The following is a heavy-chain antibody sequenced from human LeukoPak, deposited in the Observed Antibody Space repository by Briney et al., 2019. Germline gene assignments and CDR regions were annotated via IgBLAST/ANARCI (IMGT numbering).Heavy chain of an antibody. CDR1: GGSISSGSYY. Sequence: SQTLSLTCTVSGGSISSGSYYWSWIRQPAGKGLEWIGRIYTSGSTNYNPSLKSRVTISVDTSKNQFSLKLSSVTAADTAVYYCARSRYCSSTSCSRDDYWGQGTLVTVSS. CDR2: IYTSGST. J-gene: IGHJ4*02. CDR3: ARSRYCSSTSCSRDDY. D-gene: IGHD2-2*01. V-gene: IGHV4-61*02.